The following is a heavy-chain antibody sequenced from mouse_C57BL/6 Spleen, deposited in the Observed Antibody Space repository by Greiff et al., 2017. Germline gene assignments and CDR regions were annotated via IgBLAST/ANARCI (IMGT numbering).Heavy chain of an antibody. CDR2: IHHSDRDT. CDR3: AGHWYFDV. Sequence: VQLQQPGAELVKPGASVKVSCKASGYTFTSYWMHWVKQRPGQGLEWIGRIHHSDRDTNYNQKCTGKATWNVDKSYSTAYMQLSSLTSEDSAVYYCAGHWYFDVWGTGTTVTVSS. CDR1: GYTFTSYW. V-gene: IGHV1-74*01. J-gene: IGHJ1*03.